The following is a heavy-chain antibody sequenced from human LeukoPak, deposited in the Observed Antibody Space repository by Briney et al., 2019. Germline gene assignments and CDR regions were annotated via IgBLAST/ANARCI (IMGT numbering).Heavy chain of an antibody. CDR2: ISYDGSNK. V-gene: IGHV3-30*18. D-gene: IGHD3-10*01. CDR1: GFTFSSYG. J-gene: IGHJ4*02. CDR3: AKMRVQGSGPFGY. Sequence: GRSLRLSCAASGFTFSSYGMHWVRQAPGKGLEWVAVISYDGSNKYYADSVKGRFTISRDNSKNTLYLQMNSLRAEDTAVYYCAKMRVQGSGPFGYWGQGTLVTVSS.